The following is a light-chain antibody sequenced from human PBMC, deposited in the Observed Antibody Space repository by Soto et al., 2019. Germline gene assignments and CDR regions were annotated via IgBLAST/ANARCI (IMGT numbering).Light chain of an antibody. V-gene: IGKV3-20*01. Sequence: EIVLTQSQATLSLSPGERATLSCLASQSVSSYLAWYQQKPGQAPRLLIYDASNRATGIPARFSGSGSGTDFTLTISRLEPEDFAVYYCQQYGSSPLFTFGPGTKVDIK. CDR2: DAS. J-gene: IGKJ3*01. CDR3: QQYGSSPLFT. CDR1: QSVSSY.